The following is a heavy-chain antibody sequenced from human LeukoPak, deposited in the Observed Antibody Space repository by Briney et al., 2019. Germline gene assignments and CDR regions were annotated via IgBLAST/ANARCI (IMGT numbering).Heavy chain of an antibody. CDR1: GFTFSSYT. CDR3: AKVPTIVLMVYDGTDYGMDV. J-gene: IGHJ6*02. CDR2: ITTSDGNT. Sequence: GGSLRLSCAASGFTFSSYTMSWVRQAPGKGLEWVATITTSDGNTYYADSVKGRFTVSRDDSKNTLYLQMNSLRAEDTAVYYCAKVPTIVLMVYDGTDYGMDVWGQGTTVTVSS. D-gene: IGHD2-8*01. V-gene: IGHV3-23*01.